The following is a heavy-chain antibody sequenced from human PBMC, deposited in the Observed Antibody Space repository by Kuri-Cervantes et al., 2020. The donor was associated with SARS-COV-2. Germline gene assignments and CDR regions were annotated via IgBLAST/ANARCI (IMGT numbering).Heavy chain of an antibody. CDR1: GGSISSSSYY. CDR3: AVVDTFDSLA. J-gene: IGHJ4*02. Sequence: SETLSLTCTVSGGSISSSSYYWGWIRQPPGKGLEWIGSIYYSGSTNYNPSLKSRVTISVDTSKNQFSLKLSSVTAADTAVYYCAVVDTFDSLAWGQGTLVTVSS. V-gene: IGHV4-39*07. CDR2: IYYSGST. D-gene: IGHD5-18*01.